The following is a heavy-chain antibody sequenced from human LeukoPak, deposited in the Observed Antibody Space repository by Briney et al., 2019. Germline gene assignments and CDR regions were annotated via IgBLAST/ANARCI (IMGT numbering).Heavy chain of an antibody. CDR3: ALKALYTSYYFDY. CDR2: IFPILGIA. D-gene: IGHD3-16*01. J-gene: IGHJ4*02. Sequence: SVKVSCKASGGTFSSYAISWVRQAPGQGLEWMGRIFPILGIANYAQKFQGRVTITADKSTSTAYMELSSLRSEDTAVYYCALKALYTSYYFDYWGQGTLVTVSS. V-gene: IGHV1-69*04. CDR1: GGTFSSYA.